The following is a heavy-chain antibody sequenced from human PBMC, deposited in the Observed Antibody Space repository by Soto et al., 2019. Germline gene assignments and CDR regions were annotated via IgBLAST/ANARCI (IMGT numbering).Heavy chain of an antibody. CDR2: FDTENGQT. CDR1: GDTLIELS. V-gene: IGHV1-24*01. CDR3: ATGVAVDRFDF. D-gene: IGHD2-21*01. Sequence: QVQLVQSGAEVKKPGASMKVSCQVSGDTLIELSMHWVRQAPGKGLEWMGGFDTENGQTIYSQKIQGRVTMTEDTSTDTAYMELRSLRSEDTAVYYCATGVAVDRFDFWGQGTLVTVSS. J-gene: IGHJ4*02.